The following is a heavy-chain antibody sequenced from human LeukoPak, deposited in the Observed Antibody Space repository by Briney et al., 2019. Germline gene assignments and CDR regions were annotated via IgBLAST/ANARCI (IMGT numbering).Heavy chain of an antibody. V-gene: IGHV5-51*01. CDR1: GYSFTSYW. D-gene: IGHD3-10*01. Sequence: GESLKISCKGSGYSFTSYWIGWVRQMPGKGLEWMGIIYPGDSDTRYSPSFQGQVTISADKSISTAYLQWSSLKASDTAMYYCARHSVHFHYYGSGSYFLDSMDVWGQGTTVTVSS. J-gene: IGHJ6*02. CDR3: ARHSVHFHYYGSGSYFLDSMDV. CDR2: IYPGDSDT.